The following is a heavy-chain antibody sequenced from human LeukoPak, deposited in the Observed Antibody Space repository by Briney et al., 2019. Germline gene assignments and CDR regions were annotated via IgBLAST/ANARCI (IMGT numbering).Heavy chain of an antibody. CDR1: GNSISSGDNY. CDR3: ARASYSYDINGWVPFDY. CDR2: IYTSGST. D-gene: IGHD3-22*01. V-gene: IGHV4-61*02. Sequence: SETLSLTCTVSGNSISSGDNYWRWIRQPARKGLEWIGRIYTSGSTNYNPSLKSRVTVSGDTSKNHFSLRLSSVTAADTAVYYCARASYSYDINGWVPFDYWGQGTLVTVSS. J-gene: IGHJ4*02.